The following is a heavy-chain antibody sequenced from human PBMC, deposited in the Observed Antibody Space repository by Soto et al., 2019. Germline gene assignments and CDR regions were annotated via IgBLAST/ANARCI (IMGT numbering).Heavy chain of an antibody. CDR3: ARDRDGYEHNWFDP. J-gene: IGHJ5*02. Sequence: GGSLRLSCAASGFSVSSSHMNWVRQAPGKGPEWVSVIYSGGSTYYAVSVKGRFTISRDNSKNTVYLQMNSLRSEDTAVYYCARDRDGYEHNWFDPWGQGTLVTVSS. D-gene: IGHD5-12*01. CDR1: GFSVSSSH. CDR2: IYSGGST. V-gene: IGHV3-53*05.